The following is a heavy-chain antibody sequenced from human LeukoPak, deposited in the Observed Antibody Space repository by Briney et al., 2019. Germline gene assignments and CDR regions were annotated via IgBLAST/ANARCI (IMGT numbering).Heavy chain of an antibody. V-gene: IGHV3-7*01. Sequence: GGSLRLSCAASGFTFSSYWMSWVRQAPGKGLEWVANIKQDGSEKYYVDSVKGRFTISRDNAKTSLYLQMNSLRAEDTAVYYCARDEEADYRSEMADYWGQGTLVTVSS. CDR1: GFTFSSYW. J-gene: IGHJ4*02. CDR2: IKQDGSEK. D-gene: IGHD4-11*01. CDR3: ARDEEADYRSEMADY.